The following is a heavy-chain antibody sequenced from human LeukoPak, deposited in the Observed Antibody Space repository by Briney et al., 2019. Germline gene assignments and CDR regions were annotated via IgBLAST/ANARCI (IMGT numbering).Heavy chain of an antibody. V-gene: IGHV3-21*01. CDR2: ITRDSSSI. D-gene: IGHD3-22*01. CDR3: ASTTMIVVKERRGEFDY. CDR1: GFIFSRYS. Sequence: PGGSLRLSCAASGFIFSRYSMNWVRQAPGKGLEWVSSITRDSSSIHYTDSVKGRFTISRDNAKNSLYLQMNSLRAEDTAVYYCASTTMIVVKERRGEFDYWGQGTLVTVSS. J-gene: IGHJ4*02.